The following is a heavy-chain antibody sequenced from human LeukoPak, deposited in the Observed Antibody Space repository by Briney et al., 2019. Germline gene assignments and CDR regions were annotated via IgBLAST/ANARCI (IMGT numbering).Heavy chain of an antibody. Sequence: SETLSLTCTVSGGSISSFYWSWIRQPPGKGLEWIGNIDYSGSTIYNPALKSRVTVSVDTSKNQFSLNLTSVTAADTAVYYCAREGKLTGYFGGLGFNYWGQGILVTVSS. CDR1: GGSISSFY. J-gene: IGHJ4*02. V-gene: IGHV4-59*01. D-gene: IGHD6-19*01. CDR2: IDYSGST. CDR3: AREGKLTGYFGGLGFNY.